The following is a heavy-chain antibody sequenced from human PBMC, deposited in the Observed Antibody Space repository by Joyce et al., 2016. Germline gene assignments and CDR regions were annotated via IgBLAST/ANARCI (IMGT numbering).Heavy chain of an antibody. CDR1: GYTFTDYY. D-gene: IGHD2-2*01. Sequence: QVQLVQSGAEVKKPGASVKVSCKASGYTFTDYYIHWGRQAPGQGLEWRGGIKLNSGGTEYPQKFQGRVTMTRDTSIRTAYMELTGLRSDDTAVYYCARGDLRTSSPLFWYFALWGRGTLVTVSS. CDR3: ARGDLRTSSPLFWYFAL. V-gene: IGHV1-2*02. CDR2: IKLNSGGT. J-gene: IGHJ2*01.